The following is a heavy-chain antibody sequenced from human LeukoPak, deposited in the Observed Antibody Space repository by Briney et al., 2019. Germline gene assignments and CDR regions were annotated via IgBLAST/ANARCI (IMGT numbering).Heavy chain of an antibody. CDR3: ARTGIVVVPAADDAFDI. J-gene: IGHJ3*02. CDR2: IYYSGST. Sequence: SQTLSLTCTVSGGSISSGSYYWSWIRQPPGKGLEWIGYIYYSGSTNYNPSLKSRVTISVDTSKNQFSLKLSSVTAADTAVYYSARTGIVVVPAADDAFDIWGQGTMVTVPS. V-gene: IGHV4-61*01. D-gene: IGHD2-2*01. CDR1: GGSISSGSYY.